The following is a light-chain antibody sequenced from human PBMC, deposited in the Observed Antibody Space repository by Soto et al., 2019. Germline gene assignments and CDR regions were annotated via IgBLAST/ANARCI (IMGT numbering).Light chain of an antibody. Sequence: DIVMTQSPDSLAVSLGERATINCKSSQSVLYSSNNKNYLAWYQQKPGQPPKLLIYWASTRQSGVPDRFSGGGSAKDCTLATRSLQAEDVAVYYCQQYYSTPWTFGQGTKVEIK. CDR3: QQYYSTPWT. CDR2: WAS. CDR1: QSVLYSSNNKNY. J-gene: IGKJ1*01. V-gene: IGKV4-1*01.